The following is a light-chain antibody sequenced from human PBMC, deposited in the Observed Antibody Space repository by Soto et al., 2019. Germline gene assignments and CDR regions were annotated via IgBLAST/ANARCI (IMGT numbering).Light chain of an antibody. CDR2: AAS. J-gene: IGKJ4*01. CDR3: QQGNTFPLT. Sequence: DLQITQSPSSMSASVEDRVTITCRASQGISSWLAWYQQKPGEAPKLLIYAASTLQSGISSRFSGSESGTDFTLTISSLQPEDFAAYYCQQGNTFPLTFGGGTKVEIK. V-gene: IGKV1-12*01. CDR1: QGISSW.